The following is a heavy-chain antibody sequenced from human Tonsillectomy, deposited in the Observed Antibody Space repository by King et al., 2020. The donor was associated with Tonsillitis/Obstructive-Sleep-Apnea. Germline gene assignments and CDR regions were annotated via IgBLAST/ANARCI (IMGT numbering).Heavy chain of an antibody. CDR1: GFTFSSYS. D-gene: IGHD3-10*01. CDR3: ARSVRGGGFDY. V-gene: IGHV3-21*01. CDR2: ISSSSSYI. J-gene: IGHJ4*02. Sequence: VQLVESGGGLVKPGGSLRLSCAASGFTFSSYSMNWVRQAPGKGLEWVSSISSSSSYIYYADSVKGRFTISRDNAKNSLYLQLNSLRAEDTAVYYCARSVRGGGFDYWGQGTLVTVSS.